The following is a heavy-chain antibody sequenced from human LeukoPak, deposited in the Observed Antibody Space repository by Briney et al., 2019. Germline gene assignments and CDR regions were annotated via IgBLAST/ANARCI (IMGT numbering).Heavy chain of an antibody. CDR3: ARDIPVVGTLGWFDP. CDR2: IKQDGSEK. Sequence: GGSLRLSCVASGFTLSVYWMSWVRQAPGKGLEWVAKIKQDGSEKHYVDSVKGRFTISRDNAKNSLYLRMNSLRAEDTAVYFCARDIPVVGTLGWFDPWGQGTLVTDSS. D-gene: IGHD6-19*01. J-gene: IGHJ5*02. CDR1: GFTLSVYW. V-gene: IGHV3-7*04.